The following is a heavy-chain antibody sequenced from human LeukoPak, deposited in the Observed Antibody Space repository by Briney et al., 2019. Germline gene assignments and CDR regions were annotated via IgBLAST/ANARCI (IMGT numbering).Heavy chain of an antibody. CDR3: ARDSNYDSSGYYLCAFDI. J-gene: IGHJ3*02. D-gene: IGHD3-22*01. V-gene: IGHV1-69*05. CDR1: GGTFSSYA. CDR2: IIPIFGTA. Sequence: GASVKVSCKASGGTFSSYAISWVRQAPGQGLEWMGRIIPIFGTANYAQKFQGRVTITTDESTSTAYMELSSLRSEDTAVYYCARDSNYDSSGYYLCAFDIWGQGTMVTVSS.